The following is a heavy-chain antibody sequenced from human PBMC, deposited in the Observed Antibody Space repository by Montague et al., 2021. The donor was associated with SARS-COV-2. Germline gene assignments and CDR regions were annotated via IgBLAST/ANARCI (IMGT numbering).Heavy chain of an antibody. V-gene: IGHV3-48*03. CDR2: ISSSGSTI. D-gene: IGHD5-24*01. Sequence: SLRLSCAASGFTFSSYEMHWVRQAPGKGLEWVSYISSSGSTIYYADSVKGRFTISRDNAKNSLYLQMNSRRAEDTAVYYCASEMATIEYYYYGMDVWGQGTTVTVSS. J-gene: IGHJ6*02. CDR1: GFTFSSYE. CDR3: ASEMATIEYYYYGMDV.